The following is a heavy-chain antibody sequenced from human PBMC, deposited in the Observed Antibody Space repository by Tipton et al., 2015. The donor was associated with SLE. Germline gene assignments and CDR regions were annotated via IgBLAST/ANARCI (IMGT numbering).Heavy chain of an antibody. V-gene: IGHV3-48*01. CDR2: ISSSSSTI. Sequence: SLRLSCAASGFTFSSYSMNWVRQAPGKGLEWVSYISSSSSTIYYADSVKGRFTISRDNAKNSLYLQMNSLRAEDTAVYYCARDSEEQLVRGELDYWGQRTLVTVSS. J-gene: IGHJ4*02. D-gene: IGHD6-6*01. CDR1: GFTFSSYS. CDR3: ARDSEEQLVRGELDY.